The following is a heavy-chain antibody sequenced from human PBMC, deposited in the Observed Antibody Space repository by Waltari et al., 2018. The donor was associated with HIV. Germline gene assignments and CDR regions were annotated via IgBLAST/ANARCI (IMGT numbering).Heavy chain of an antibody. CDR2: IYYSGST. D-gene: IGHD3-10*01. CDR3: ARHRYGSGSPSYLDY. Sequence: QLQLQESGPGLVKPSETLSLTCTVSGGSISSSSYYWGWIRQPPGKGLEWIGSIYYSGSTYYNPSLKSRVTISVDTSKNQFSLKLSSVTAADTAVYYCARHRYGSGSPSYLDYWGQGTLVTVSS. J-gene: IGHJ4*02. CDR1: GGSISSSSYY. V-gene: IGHV4-39*07.